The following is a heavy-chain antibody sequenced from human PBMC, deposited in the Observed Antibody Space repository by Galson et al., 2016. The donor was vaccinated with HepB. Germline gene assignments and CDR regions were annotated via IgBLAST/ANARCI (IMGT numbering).Heavy chain of an antibody. Sequence: SLRLSCAVSGGTFSNYWMSWVRQAPGKGLEWVSGITGTTFATYYADSVRGRFTISRDNSNHMLYLHMNSLRAEDTAVYYCAKGSYYGSAYLYGLDVWGQGTTVTVSS. CDR3: AKGSYYGSAYLYGLDV. V-gene: IGHV3-23*01. J-gene: IGHJ6*02. CDR2: ITGTTFAT. CDR1: GGTFSNYW. D-gene: IGHD3-10*01.